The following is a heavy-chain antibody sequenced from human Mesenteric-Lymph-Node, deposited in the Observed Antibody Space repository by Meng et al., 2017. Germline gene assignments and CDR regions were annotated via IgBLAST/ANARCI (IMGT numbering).Heavy chain of an antibody. CDR2: IKQDGSEK. J-gene: IGHJ4*02. V-gene: IGHV3-7*01. D-gene: IGHD3-9*01. CDR1: GFTSSSHW. CDR3: ARERGWGLRLKFDWLFSGFDY. Sequence: GESLKISCAASGFTSSSHWMSWVRQAPGKGLEWVANIKQDGSEKYYVDSVKGRFTISRDNTKNSPYLRMNSLGAEDTAVYYCARERGWGLRLKFDWLFSGFDYWGQGTLVTVSS.